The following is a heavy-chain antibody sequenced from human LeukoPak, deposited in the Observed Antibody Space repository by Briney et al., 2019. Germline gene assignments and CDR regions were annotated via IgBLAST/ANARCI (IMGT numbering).Heavy chain of an antibody. CDR2: IYYSGST. J-gene: IGHJ4*02. V-gene: IGHV4-39*01. CDR1: GGSISSNSYY. Sequence: SETLSLTCAVSGGSISSNSYYWGWIRQPPGKGLEWIGSIYYSGSTYYNPSLKSRVTISVDTSKNQFSLKLSSVTAADTAVYYCARSGQLGPKQYFDYWGQGTLVTVSS. D-gene: IGHD6-6*01. CDR3: ARSGQLGPKQYFDY.